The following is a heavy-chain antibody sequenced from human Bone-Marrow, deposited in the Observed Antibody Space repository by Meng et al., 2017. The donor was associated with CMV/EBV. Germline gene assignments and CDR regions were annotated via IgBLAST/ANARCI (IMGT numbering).Heavy chain of an antibody. CDR2: IYYSGST. CDR3: VGGRIRDRDGYYVFWGGYQYYYHGMDV. J-gene: IGHJ6*02. V-gene: IGHV4-39*07. D-gene: IGHD3-3*01. Sequence: SETLSLTCNVSGGSISSSSYYWGWMRQPPGKGLQCIGTIYYSGSTYYNPSLKGRVIISVDTSKNQFSLKLSSVTAADTAVYYCVGGRIRDRDGYYVFWGGYQYYYHGMDVWGQGTTVTVSS. CDR1: GGSISSSSYY.